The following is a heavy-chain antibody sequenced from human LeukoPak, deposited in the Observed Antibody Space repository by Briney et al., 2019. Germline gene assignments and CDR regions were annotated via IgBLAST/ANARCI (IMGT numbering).Heavy chain of an antibody. V-gene: IGHV1-69*01. Sequence: SVKVSCKASGGTFSSYAISWVRQAPGQGLEWMGGIIPIFGTANYAQKFQGRVTIIADESTSTAYMELSSLRSEDTDVYYCARGTITIFGVAVNWFDPWGQGTLVTVSS. CDR2: IIPIFGTA. J-gene: IGHJ5*02. CDR1: GGTFSSYA. CDR3: ARGTITIFGVAVNWFDP. D-gene: IGHD3-3*01.